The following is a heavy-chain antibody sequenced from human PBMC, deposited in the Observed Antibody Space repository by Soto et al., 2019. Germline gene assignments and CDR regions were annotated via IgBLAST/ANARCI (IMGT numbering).Heavy chain of an antibody. J-gene: IGHJ6*02. CDR1: GVSLTSGPYS. V-gene: IGHV4-39*01. Sequence: PSETLSLTCSVSGVSLTSGPYSWGWIRKPPGKGLEWIGTFYYSGSTHYNPSLASRVTISVDTSKNQFSLKVTSVTAADTAMFYCARLGGYCSSTSCYGYYGMDVWGQGTTVT. D-gene: IGHD2-2*01. CDR2: FYYSGST. CDR3: ARLGGYCSSTSCYGYYGMDV.